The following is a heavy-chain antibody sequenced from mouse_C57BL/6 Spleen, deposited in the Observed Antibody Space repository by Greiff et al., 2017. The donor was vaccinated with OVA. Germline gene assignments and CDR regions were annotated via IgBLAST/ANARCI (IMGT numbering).Heavy chain of an antibody. J-gene: IGHJ1*03. V-gene: IGHV5-16*01. Sequence: EVKLMESEGGLVQPGSSMKLSCTASGFTFSDYYMAWVRQVPEKGLEWVANINYDGSSTYYLDSLKSRFIISRDNAKNILYLQMSSLKSEDTATYYCARDKAPGDWYFDVWGTGTTVTVSS. CDR1: GFTFSDYY. CDR3: ARDKAPGDWYFDV. CDR2: INYDGSST.